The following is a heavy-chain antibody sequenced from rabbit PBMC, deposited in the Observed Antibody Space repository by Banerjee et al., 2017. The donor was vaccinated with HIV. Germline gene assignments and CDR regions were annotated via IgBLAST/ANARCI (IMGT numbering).Heavy chain of an antibody. CDR1: GFTLSNDYY. CDR3: LRDRADIGGDYGPYYFDL. V-gene: IGHV1S45*01. CDR2: IVAGSSGST. D-gene: IGHD2-1*01. Sequence: QEQLEESGGGLVQPEGSLTLTCKASGFTLSNDYYICWVRQAPGKGLEWIGCIVAGSSGSTDYASWVNGRFTISRHNAQNTLYLQLDSLTAADTATYFCLRDRADIGGDYGPYYFDLWGPGTLVTVS. J-gene: IGHJ4*01.